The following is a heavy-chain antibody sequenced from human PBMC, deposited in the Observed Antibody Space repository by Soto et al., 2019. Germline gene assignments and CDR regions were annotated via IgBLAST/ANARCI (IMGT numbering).Heavy chain of an antibody. CDR3: TRETVAGITGLDY. J-gene: IGHJ4*02. CDR2: ISVSDAFI. D-gene: IGHD1-20*01. V-gene: IGHV3-23*01. Sequence: PGGSLRPSCAASGFNVGAFAVNWVRQAPGKGLEWVSGISVSDAFIYYADPVRGRFSISRDASENILYLQMNSLRVDDTALYYCTRETVAGITGLDYWGPGTLVTVSS. CDR1: GFNVGAFA.